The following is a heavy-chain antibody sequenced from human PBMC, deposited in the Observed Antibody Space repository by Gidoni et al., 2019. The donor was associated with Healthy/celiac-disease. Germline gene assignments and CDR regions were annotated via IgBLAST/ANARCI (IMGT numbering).Heavy chain of an antibody. J-gene: IGHJ6*02. V-gene: IGHV3-30-3*01. D-gene: IGHD4-17*01. CDR1: GFTFSSYA. CDR3: ARDAQYYGGTPGGGYYYGMDV. Sequence: QVQLVESGGGVVQPGRSLRLSCAASGFTFSSYAMHWVRQAPGKGLEWVAVISYDGSNKYYADSVKGRFTISRDNSKNTLYLQMNSLRAEDTAVYYCARDAQYYGGTPGGGYYYGMDVWGQGTTVTVSS. CDR2: ISYDGSNK.